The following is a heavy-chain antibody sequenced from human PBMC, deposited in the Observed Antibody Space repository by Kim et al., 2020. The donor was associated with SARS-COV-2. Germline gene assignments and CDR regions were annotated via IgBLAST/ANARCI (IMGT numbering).Heavy chain of an antibody. Sequence: ASVKVSCKASGYTFTSYGISWVRQAPGQGLEWMGWISAYNGNTNYAQKLQGRVTMTTDTSTSTAYMELRSLRSDDTAVYYCAKLLNYDFWSGRWGDYYYGMDVWGQGTTVTVSS. V-gene: IGHV1-18*04. J-gene: IGHJ6*02. CDR2: ISAYNGNT. D-gene: IGHD3-3*01. CDR1: GYTFTSYG. CDR3: AKLLNYDFWSGRWGDYYYGMDV.